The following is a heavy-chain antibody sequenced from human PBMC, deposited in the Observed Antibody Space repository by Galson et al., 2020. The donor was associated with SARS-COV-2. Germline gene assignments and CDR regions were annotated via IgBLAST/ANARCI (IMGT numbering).Heavy chain of an antibody. V-gene: IGHV3-7*01. CDR2: IKQDGSEK. CDR1: GFILSSYW. J-gene: IGHJ4*02. D-gene: IGHD3-22*01. Sequence: GGSLKLSGAAAGFILSSYWMSWVRQAPGKGLEWVANIKQDGSEKYYVDSVKGRFTISRDNAKNSLYLQMNSLRAEDTAVYYCARNRDSSGYYYEIDYWGQGTLVTVSS. CDR3: ARNRDSSGYYYEIDY.